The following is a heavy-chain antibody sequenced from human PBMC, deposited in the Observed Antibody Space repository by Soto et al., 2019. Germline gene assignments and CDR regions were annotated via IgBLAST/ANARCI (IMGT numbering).Heavy chain of an antibody. CDR2: IYATGTT. Sequence: SETLSLTCTVSGASISGFYWSWIRKSAGKGLGWIGRIYATGTTDYNPSLKSRVMMSVDTSKKQFSLKLRSVTAADTAVYYCVKDGTKTLRDWFDPWGQGISVTVSS. CDR3: VKDGTKTLRDWFDP. CDR1: GASISGFY. V-gene: IGHV4-4*07. D-gene: IGHD2-15*01. J-gene: IGHJ5*02.